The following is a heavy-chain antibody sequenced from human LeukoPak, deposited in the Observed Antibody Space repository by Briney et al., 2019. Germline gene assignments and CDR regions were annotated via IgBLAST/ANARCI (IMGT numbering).Heavy chain of an antibody. D-gene: IGHD3-10*01. CDR3: ARLRAGSYYPRYYFDY. CDR1: GGSIESYY. J-gene: IGHJ4*02. CDR2: IAASGTT. Sequence: SETLSLTCSVSGGSIESYYWSWIRQPPGKGLEFIGYIAASGTTKHNPSLKSRVTLSMDTPKNQFSLKLSSVTAADTAVYYCARLRAGSYYPRYYFDYWGQGTLVTVSS. V-gene: IGHV4-4*08.